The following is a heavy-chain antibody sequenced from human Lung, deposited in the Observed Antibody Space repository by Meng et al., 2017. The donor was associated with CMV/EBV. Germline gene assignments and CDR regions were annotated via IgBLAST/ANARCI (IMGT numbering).Heavy chain of an antibody. CDR3: ARGIYGSVDY. V-gene: IGHV4-38-2*02. Sequence: SETLSLXCTVSGYSISSGYYWGWIRQPPGKGLEWIGSIYHSGSTYYNPSLKSRVTISVDTSKNQLSLRLSSVTAADTAVYYCARGIYGSVDYWGQGTMVTVSS. D-gene: IGHD3-10*01. CDR1: GYSISSGYY. J-gene: IGHJ4*02. CDR2: IYHSGST.